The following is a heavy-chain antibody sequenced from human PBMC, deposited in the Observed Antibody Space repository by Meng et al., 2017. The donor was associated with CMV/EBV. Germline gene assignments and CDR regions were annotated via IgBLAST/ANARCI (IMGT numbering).Heavy chain of an antibody. CDR1: GGFISSNSHY. J-gene: IGHJ4*02. CDR2: IFHSGST. V-gene: IGHV4-39*07. CDR3: AKRWNYLDY. Sequence: GSLRLSCSLSGGFISSNSHYWGWIRQPPGKGLEWIGSIFHSGSTYYNPSLQSRATISADTSKNGFSLKMTSVTAEDTAVYYCAKRWNYLDYWGQGKMVTVSS. D-gene: IGHD2-15*01.